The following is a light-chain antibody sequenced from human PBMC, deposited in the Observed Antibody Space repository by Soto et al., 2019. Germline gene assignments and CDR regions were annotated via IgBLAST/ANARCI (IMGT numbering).Light chain of an antibody. CDR1: KLGDKY. Sequence: SYELTQRPSVSVSPGQTASITCSGDKLGDKYACWYQQKPGQSPVLVIYQDSKRPSGIPERFSGSNSGNTATLTISGTQAMDEADYYCQAWDSSTAVFGEGTKLTVL. CDR2: QDS. CDR3: QAWDSSTAV. J-gene: IGLJ2*01. V-gene: IGLV3-1*01.